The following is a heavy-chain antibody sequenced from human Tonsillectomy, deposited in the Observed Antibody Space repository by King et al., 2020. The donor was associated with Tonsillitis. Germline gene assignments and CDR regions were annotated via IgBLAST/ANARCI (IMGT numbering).Heavy chain of an antibody. CDR3: GRQSWSYDILTGYGVFDI. J-gene: IGHJ3*02. V-gene: IGHV1-2*02. CDR1: GYTFNDYY. D-gene: IGHD3-9*01. CDR2: INPSSGYP. Sequence: HVQLVQSGAEVKKPGASVKVSCKASGYTFNDYYIHWVRQAPGQGPEWLGWINPSSGYPEYDQKFQGRVSMTRDTSVSTAYMELSGLRPDDAAVYYCGRQSWSYDILTGYGVFDIWGQGTLVTVSS.